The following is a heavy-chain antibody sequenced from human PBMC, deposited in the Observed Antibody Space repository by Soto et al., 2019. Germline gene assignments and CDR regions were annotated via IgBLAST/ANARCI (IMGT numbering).Heavy chain of an antibody. Sequence: EVHLVESGGGLVQPGGSLRLSCAASGYTFNDYWMAWVRQTPGKGLEWVANIKGDESEKYYEDSVRGRFTITRDNAKNSLYLQMNSLGVEDTAVYHFARDRGSGFHGQDDWGMDVWGQGTTVTVSS. CDR3: ARDRGSGFHGQDDWGMDV. D-gene: IGHD6-19*01. CDR2: IKGDESEK. V-gene: IGHV3-7*05. CDR1: GYTFNDYW. J-gene: IGHJ6*02.